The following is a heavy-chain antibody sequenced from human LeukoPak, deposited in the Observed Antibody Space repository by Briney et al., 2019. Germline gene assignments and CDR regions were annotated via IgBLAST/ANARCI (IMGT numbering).Heavy chain of an antibody. V-gene: IGHV4-39*07. Sequence: PSETLSLTCTVSGGSISSSSYYWGWIRQPPGKGLEWIGEINHSGSTNYNPSLKSRVTISVDTSKNQFSLKLSSVTAADTAVYYCARVDFVIGGAFDIWGQGTMVTVSS. CDR1: GGSISSSSYY. J-gene: IGHJ3*02. CDR2: INHSGST. CDR3: ARVDFVIGGAFDI. D-gene: IGHD2-15*01.